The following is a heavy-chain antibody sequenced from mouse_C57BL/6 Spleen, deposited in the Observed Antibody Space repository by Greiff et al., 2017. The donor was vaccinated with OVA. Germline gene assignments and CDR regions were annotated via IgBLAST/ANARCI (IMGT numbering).Heavy chain of an antibody. CDR3: AGTGTLFAY. J-gene: IGHJ3*01. V-gene: IGHV1-55*01. Sequence: QVHVKQPGAELVKPGASVKMSCKASGYTFTSYWITWVKQRPGPGLEWLGDIYPGSGSTNYNEKFKSKATLTVDTSSSTAYMQLSSLTSEDSAVYYCAGTGTLFAYWGQGTLVTVSA. CDR2: IYPGSGST. CDR1: GYTFTSYW. D-gene: IGHD4-1*01.